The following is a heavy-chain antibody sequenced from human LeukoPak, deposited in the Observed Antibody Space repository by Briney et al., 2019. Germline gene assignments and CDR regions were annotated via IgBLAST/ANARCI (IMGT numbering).Heavy chain of an antibody. CDR3: ARNPVATIYGKFDY. V-gene: IGHV4-59*01. J-gene: IGHJ4*02. D-gene: IGHD5-12*01. CDR2: VSYTGSTNHTGST. Sequence: KPSETLSLTCTVSGGSLSAFYWSWIRQPPGKGLQWIGYVSYTGSTNHTGSTNYNPSLKGRVNISVDTSNNHFSLKLSSLTAADTAVYFCARNPVATIYGKFDYWGQGTLVTVSS. CDR1: GGSLSAFY.